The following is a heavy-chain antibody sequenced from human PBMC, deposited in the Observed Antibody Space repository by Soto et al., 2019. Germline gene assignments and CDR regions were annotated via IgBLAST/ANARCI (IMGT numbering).Heavy chain of an antibody. D-gene: IGHD2-15*01. Sequence: QVQLVQSGPEVKTPGSSVRVSCKASGGTFSSHVVSWVRQAPGQGLEWMGGIIPIFETSNYAQKFQGRVSITADESTNTAYMDLRSLTSEDTAIYYGARPLSCDSADGYSANDAFNGWGQGTMVIVSA. V-gene: IGHV1-69*01. CDR2: IIPIFETS. CDR3: ARPLSCDSADGYSANDAFNG. CDR1: GGTFSSHV. J-gene: IGHJ3*01.